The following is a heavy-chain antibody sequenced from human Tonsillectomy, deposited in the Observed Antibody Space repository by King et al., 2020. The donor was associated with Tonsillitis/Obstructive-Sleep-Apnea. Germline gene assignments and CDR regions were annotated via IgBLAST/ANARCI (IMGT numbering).Heavy chain of an antibody. CDR3: ARLGDIVVVPAAIWFDP. J-gene: IGHJ5*02. Sequence: VQLVESGGGLVKPGGSLRLSCAASGFTFSDYYMSWIRQAPGKGLEWVSYITSSGSTRYYADFVKGRFTMSRDNAKNSLYLQMHSLRAEDTAVYYCARLGDIVVVPAAIWFDPWGQGTLVTVSS. CDR1: GFTFSDYY. CDR2: ITSSGSTR. D-gene: IGHD2-2*01. V-gene: IGHV3-11*01.